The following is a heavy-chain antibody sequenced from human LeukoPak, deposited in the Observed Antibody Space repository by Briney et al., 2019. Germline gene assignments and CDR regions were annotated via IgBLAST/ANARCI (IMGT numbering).Heavy chain of an antibody. CDR2: ISGSGGST. CDR3: AKDLGGNIVLMVYAISSGFDY. V-gene: IGHV3-23*01. Sequence: GGSLRLSCAASGFTFSSYAMSWVRQAPGKGLEWVSAISGSGGSTYYADSVKGRFTISRDNSKNTLYLQMNSLRAEDTAVYYCAKDLGGNIVLMVYAISSGFDYWGQGTLVTVSS. CDR1: GFTFSSYA. D-gene: IGHD2-8*01. J-gene: IGHJ4*02.